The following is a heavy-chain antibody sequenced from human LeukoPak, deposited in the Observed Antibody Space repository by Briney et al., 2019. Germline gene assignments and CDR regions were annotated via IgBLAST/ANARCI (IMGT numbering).Heavy chain of an antibody. CDR2: ISSSSSYI. CDR1: GFTFSSYS. Sequence: GGSLRLSCAASGFTFSSYSMNWVRQAPGKGLEWVSSISSSSSYIYYADSVKGRFTISRDNAKKSLYLQMNSLRAEDTAVYYCARVGVAATQGNDYWGQGTLVTVAS. V-gene: IGHV3-21*01. CDR3: ARVGVAATQGNDY. D-gene: IGHD2-15*01. J-gene: IGHJ4*02.